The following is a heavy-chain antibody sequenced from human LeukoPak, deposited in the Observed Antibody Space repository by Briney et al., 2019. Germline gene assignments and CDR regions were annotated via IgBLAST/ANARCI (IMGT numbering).Heavy chain of an antibody. CDR3: ARQGYGGKRSFDY. V-gene: IGHV4-61*02. D-gene: IGHD4-23*01. CDR1: GGSISSGSYY. Sequence: SQTLSLTCTVSGGSISSGSYYWSWLRQPAGKGLEWIGRIYTSGSTNYNPSLKSRVTISVDTSRNQFSLKLSSVTAADTAVYYCARQGYGGKRSFDYWGQGTLVTVSS. CDR2: IYTSGST. J-gene: IGHJ4*02.